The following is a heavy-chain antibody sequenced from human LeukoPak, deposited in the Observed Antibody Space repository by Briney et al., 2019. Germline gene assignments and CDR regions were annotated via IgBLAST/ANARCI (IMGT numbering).Heavy chain of an antibody. D-gene: IGHD3-10*01. Sequence: SETLSLTCAVYGGSFSGYYWSWIRQPPGKGLEWIGEINHSGSTNYNPSLKSRVTISVDTSKNQFSLKLSPVTAADTAVYYCARRSRLGWFGEFLRTGYYFDYWGQGALVTVSS. CDR2: INHSGST. CDR3: ARRSRLGWFGEFLRTGYYFDY. J-gene: IGHJ4*02. V-gene: IGHV4-34*01. CDR1: GGSFSGYY.